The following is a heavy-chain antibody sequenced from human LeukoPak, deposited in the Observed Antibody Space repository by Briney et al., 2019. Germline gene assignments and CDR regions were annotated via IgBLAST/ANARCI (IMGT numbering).Heavy chain of an antibody. J-gene: IGHJ4*02. CDR1: GFTFSSYA. V-gene: IGHV3-30-3*02. CDR3: AKHPPGTPEY. CDR2: ISYDGSNK. Sequence: GGSLRLSCAASGFTFSSYAMHWVRQAPGKGLEWVAVISYDGSNKYYADSVKGRFTISRDNSKNTLYLQMNSLRAEDTAVYYCAKHPPGTPEYWGQGTLVTVSS. D-gene: IGHD1-1*01.